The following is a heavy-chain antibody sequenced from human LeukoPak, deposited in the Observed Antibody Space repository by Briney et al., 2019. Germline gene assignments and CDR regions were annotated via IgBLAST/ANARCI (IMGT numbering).Heavy chain of an antibody. V-gene: IGHV4-34*01. J-gene: IGHJ4*02. Sequence: SETLSLTCAVYGGSFSGYYWSWIRQPPGKGLEWIGSMYYSGSTSHNPSLKSRVTISVDTSKNQFSLKLSSVTAADTAVYYCASQLRFLEWLLSGDYSGQGTLVTVSS. CDR1: GGSFSGYY. D-gene: IGHD3-3*01. CDR2: MYYSGST. CDR3: ASQLRFLEWLLSGDY.